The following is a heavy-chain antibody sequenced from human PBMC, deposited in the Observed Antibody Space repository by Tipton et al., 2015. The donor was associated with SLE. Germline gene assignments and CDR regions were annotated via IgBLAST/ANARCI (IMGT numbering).Heavy chain of an antibody. J-gene: IGHJ3*02. CDR3: ARGITIFGVVPTRAFDI. V-gene: IGHV1-18*01. CDR2: ISAYNGNT. D-gene: IGHD3-3*01. Sequence: QSGAEVKKPGASVKVSCKASGYTFTSYGISWVRQAPGQGLEWMGWISAYNGNTNYAQKLQGRVTMTTDTSMSTAYMELRSLRSDDTAVYYCARGITIFGVVPTRAFDIWGQGTMVTVSS. CDR1: GYTFTSYG.